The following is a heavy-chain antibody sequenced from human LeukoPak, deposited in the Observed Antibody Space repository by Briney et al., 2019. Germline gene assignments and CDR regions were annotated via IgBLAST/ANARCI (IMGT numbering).Heavy chain of an antibody. CDR1: GVSISGYS. J-gene: IGHJ5*02. Sequence: SETLSLTCTASGVSISGYSWSWSRHPPGKGLEWIAHIDYIGSTKYHPSLRSRVTISVDTSKNELSLKMTSLTAADTAIYYCASRLFSSGYGVWFVPWGQGSLVTVSS. V-gene: IGHV4-59*08. CDR2: IDYIGST. D-gene: IGHD6-19*01. CDR3: ASRLFSSGYGVWFVP.